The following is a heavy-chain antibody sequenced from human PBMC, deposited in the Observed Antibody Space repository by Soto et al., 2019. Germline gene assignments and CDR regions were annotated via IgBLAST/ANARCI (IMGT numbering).Heavy chain of an antibody. Sequence: GESLKISCDGSGYTFTGYAICRVRQMPWKGLEWMGIIYPGESDPRYSPSFQGQVTISADKSINTAYLQWGSLKASDTAIYYCARRAVLPEGYSPNYFDYWGQGTLVTVSS. D-gene: IGHD3-22*01. CDR2: IYPGESDP. CDR3: ARRAVLPEGYSPNYFDY. V-gene: IGHV5-51*01. CDR1: GYTFTGYA. J-gene: IGHJ4*02.